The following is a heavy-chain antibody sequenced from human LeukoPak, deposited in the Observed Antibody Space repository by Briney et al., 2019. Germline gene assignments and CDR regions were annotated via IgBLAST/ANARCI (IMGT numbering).Heavy chain of an antibody. J-gene: IGHJ4*02. D-gene: IGHD3-9*01. CDR2: IYTTGNT. CDR3: ARADGILTGYFLY. V-gene: IGHV3-53*05. Sequence: PGGSLRLSCTVSGFTVSSNSMSWVRQAPGKGLEWVSFIYTTGNTHNSDSVKGRFTISRDSSKNTLYLQMSSLRSEDTAVYYCARADGILTGYFLYWGQGTLVTVSS. CDR1: GFTVSSNS.